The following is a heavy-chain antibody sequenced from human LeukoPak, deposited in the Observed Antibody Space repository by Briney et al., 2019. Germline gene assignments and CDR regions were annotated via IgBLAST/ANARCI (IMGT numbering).Heavy chain of an antibody. V-gene: IGHV3-30*02. CDR3: AKGTISGIPAAIPFDY. CDR2: IRYDGSNK. J-gene: IGHJ4*02. D-gene: IGHD2-2*01. Sequence: GGSLRLSCAASGFPFSSYGMHWVRQAPGKGLEWVAFIRYDGSNKYYADSVKGRFTISRDNSKNTLYLQMNSLRAEDTAVYYCAKGTISGIPAAIPFDYWGQGTLVTVSS. CDR1: GFPFSSYG.